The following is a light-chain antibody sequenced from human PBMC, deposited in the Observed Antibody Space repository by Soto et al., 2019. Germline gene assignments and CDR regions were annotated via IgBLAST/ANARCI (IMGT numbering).Light chain of an antibody. Sequence: EIVMTQSPATLSVSPGERATLSCRASQSVSSNLAWYQQKPGQDPRLLIYHASTRATGIPARFSGSGSGTEFTLTISSLQSEDFAVYYCQQYNKWPLTFGGGTKVELK. CDR2: HAS. CDR1: QSVSSN. CDR3: QQYNKWPLT. J-gene: IGKJ4*01. V-gene: IGKV3-15*01.